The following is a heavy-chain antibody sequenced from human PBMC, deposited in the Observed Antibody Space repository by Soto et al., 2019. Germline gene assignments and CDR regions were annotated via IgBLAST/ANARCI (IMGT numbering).Heavy chain of an antibody. CDR2: ISGSGIDI. D-gene: IGHD1-7*01. CDR3: ARGELELPFDY. J-gene: IGHJ4*02. Sequence: PGGSLRLSCAASGFAFYYYNMNWVRQAPGRGLEWVSSISGSGIDIHFTDSVKGRFTISRDNAKNSLYLQMNSLRAEDTAVYYCARGELELPFDYWGQGTLVTVSS. CDR1: GFAFYYYN. V-gene: IGHV3-21*01.